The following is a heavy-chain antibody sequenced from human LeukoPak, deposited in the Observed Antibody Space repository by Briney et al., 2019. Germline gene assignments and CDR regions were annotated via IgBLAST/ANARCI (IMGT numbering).Heavy chain of an antibody. V-gene: IGHV4-4*07. D-gene: IGHD3-10*01. CDR1: GGSISSYY. J-gene: IGHJ4*02. Sequence: PSETLSLTCTVSGGSISSYYWSWIRQPAGKGLEWIGRIYTSGSTNYNPSLKSRVTISVDTSKNQFSLKLSSVTAADTAVYYCARGPYYYGSGRLDRSFDYWGQGTLVTVSS. CDR2: IYTSGST. CDR3: ARGPYYYGSGRLDRSFDY.